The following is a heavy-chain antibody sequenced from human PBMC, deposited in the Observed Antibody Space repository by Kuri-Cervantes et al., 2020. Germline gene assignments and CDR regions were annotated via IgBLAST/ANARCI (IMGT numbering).Heavy chain of an antibody. Sequence: LSLTCAASGFTFSSYGMRWVRQAPGKGLEWVAVISYDGSNKYYADSVKGRFTISRDNSKNTLYLQMNSLRAEDTAVYYCAKDRVAAGSYYYYGMDVWGQGPRSPSP. CDR2: ISYDGSNK. D-gene: IGHD6-13*01. V-gene: IGHV3-30*18. CDR3: AKDRVAAGSYYYYGMDV. J-gene: IGHJ6*02. CDR1: GFTFSSYG.